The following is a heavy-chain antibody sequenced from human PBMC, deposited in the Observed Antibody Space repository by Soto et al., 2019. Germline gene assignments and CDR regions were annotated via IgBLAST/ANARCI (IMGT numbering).Heavy chain of an antibody. CDR2: IYYSGST. J-gene: IGHJ3*02. V-gene: IGHV4-59*08. D-gene: IGHD4-17*01. CDR1: GGSISSYY. CDR3: ARLSTDYDAFNI. Sequence: SETPSLTCTVSGGSISSYYWSWIRQPPGKGLEWIGYIYYSGSTNYNPSLKSRVTISVDTSKNQFSLKLSSVTAADTAVCYCARLSTDYDAFNIWGQGTMVTVSS.